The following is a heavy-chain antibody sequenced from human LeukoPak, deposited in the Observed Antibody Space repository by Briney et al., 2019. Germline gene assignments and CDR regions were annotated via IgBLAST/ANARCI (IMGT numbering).Heavy chain of an antibody. CDR2: MNPNSGNT. Sequence: ASVKVSCKASGYTFTSYDINWVRQATGQGLEWMGWMNPNSGNTGYAQKFQGRVTMTRNTSISTAYMELSSLRSEDTAVYYCARCSSTSCLYYYGMDVWGQGTTVTVSS. J-gene: IGHJ6*02. D-gene: IGHD2-2*01. CDR1: GYTFTSYD. V-gene: IGHV1-8*01. CDR3: ARCSSTSCLYYYGMDV.